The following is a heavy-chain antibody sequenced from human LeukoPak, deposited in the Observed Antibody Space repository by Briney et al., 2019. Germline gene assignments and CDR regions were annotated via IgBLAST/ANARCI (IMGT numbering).Heavy chain of an antibody. CDR3: ARDAILDYYDSSGFFDY. CDR1: GYTFTSYG. CDR2: ISAYNGNT. J-gene: IGHJ4*02. Sequence: ASVKVSCKASGYTFTSYGISWVRQAPGQGLEWMGWISAYNGNTNYAQKLQGRVTMTTDTSTSTAYMELRSLRSDDTAVYYCARDAILDYYDSSGFFDYWGQGTLVTVSS. D-gene: IGHD3-22*01. V-gene: IGHV1-18*01.